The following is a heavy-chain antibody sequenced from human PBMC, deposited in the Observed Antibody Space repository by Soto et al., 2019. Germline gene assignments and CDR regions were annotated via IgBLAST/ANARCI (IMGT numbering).Heavy chain of an antibody. J-gene: IGHJ5*02. Sequence: QVQLVQSGAEVKKSGASVKVSCKASRYTFTSYDINWVRQATGQGLEWMGGIIPIFGTANYAQKFQGRVTITADESTSTAYMELSSLRSEDTAVYYCASLSFRGVERVSWFDPWGQGTLVTVSS. D-gene: IGHD3-10*01. CDR2: IIPIFGTA. CDR3: ASLSFRGVERVSWFDP. V-gene: IGHV1-69*01. CDR1: RYTFTSYD.